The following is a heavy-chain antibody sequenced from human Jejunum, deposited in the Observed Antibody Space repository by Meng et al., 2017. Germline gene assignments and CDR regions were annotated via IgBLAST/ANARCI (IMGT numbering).Heavy chain of an antibody. CDR1: GGSVTSSNW. CDR2: IFHSGST. V-gene: IGHV4-4*03. J-gene: IGHJ4*02. D-gene: IGHD6-13*01. CDR3: ARFDISTAGRGDY. Sequence: VHLEELGPGRVKPPWTLSLTCAVSGGSVTSSNWWSWVRQPPGKGLEWIGEIFHSGSTNYNPPLKSRATISVDKSKNQFSLKVTSVTAADTAKYYCARFDISTAGRGDYWGQGILVTVSS.